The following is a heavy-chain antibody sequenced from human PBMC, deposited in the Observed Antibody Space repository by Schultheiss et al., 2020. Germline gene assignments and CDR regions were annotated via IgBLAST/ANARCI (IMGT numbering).Heavy chain of an antibody. CDR3: ARGGSYGEITGYYYYGMDV. V-gene: IGHV3-9*01. J-gene: IGHJ6*02. Sequence: GGSLRLSCAASGFTFSSYAMSWVRQAPGKGLEWVSGISWNSGSIGYADSVKGRFTISRENAKNSLYLQKNSLRAGDTAVYYCARGGSYGEITGYYYYGMDVWGQGTTVTVSS. D-gene: IGHD2-15*01. CDR2: ISWNSGSI. CDR1: GFTFSSYA.